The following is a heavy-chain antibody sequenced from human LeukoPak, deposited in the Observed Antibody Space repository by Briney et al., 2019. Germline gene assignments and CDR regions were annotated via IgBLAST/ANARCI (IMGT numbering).Heavy chain of an antibody. V-gene: IGHV4-39*07. CDR3: ARISYCGGDCYHFDY. CDR2: IYYSGST. CDR1: GGSISSSSYY. D-gene: IGHD2-21*02. Sequence: SETLSLTCTVSGGSISSSSYYWGWIRQPPGKGLEWIGSIYYSGSTYYNPSLKSRVTISVDTSKNQFSLKLSSVTAADTAVYYCARISYCGGDCYHFDYWGQGTLVTVSS. J-gene: IGHJ4*02.